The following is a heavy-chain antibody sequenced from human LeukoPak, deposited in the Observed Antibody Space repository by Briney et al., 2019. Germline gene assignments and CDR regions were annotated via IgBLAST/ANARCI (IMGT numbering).Heavy chain of an antibody. Sequence: PGRSLRLSCAASGFTFDDYAMHWVRQAPGKGLEWVSGISWNSGSIGYADSVKGRFTISRDNAKNSLYLQMNSPRAEDTALYYCAKGLYDSSGYLYYFDYWGQGTLVTVSS. V-gene: IGHV3-9*01. CDR3: AKGLYDSSGYLYYFDY. D-gene: IGHD3-22*01. J-gene: IGHJ4*02. CDR1: GFTFDDYA. CDR2: ISWNSGSI.